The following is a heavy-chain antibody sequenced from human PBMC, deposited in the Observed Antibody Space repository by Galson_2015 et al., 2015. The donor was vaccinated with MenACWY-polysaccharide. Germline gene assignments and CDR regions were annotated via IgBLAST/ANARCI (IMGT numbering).Heavy chain of an antibody. D-gene: IGHD2-15*01. J-gene: IGHJ4*02. Sequence: SLRLSCAASGFTFSNYDMNWVRQAPGKGLEWVSTIGGSGSTYYEDSVKGRFTISRDTSKNKVYLQMNSLRAADTAIYYCARAYCGGICTSGWACYFDHWGQGSLVIVSS. CDR1: GFTFSNYD. V-gene: IGHV3-23*01. CDR2: IGGSGST. CDR3: ARAYCGGICTSGWACYFDH.